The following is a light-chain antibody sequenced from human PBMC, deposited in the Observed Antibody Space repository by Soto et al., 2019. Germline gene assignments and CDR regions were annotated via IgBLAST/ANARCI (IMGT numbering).Light chain of an antibody. CDR1: HSVSNSN. CDR3: QEFASN. J-gene: IGKJ4*01. Sequence: IVLTQSPGTLSLSPGDRATLSCRASHSVSNSNLAWYQHKPGQAPRLLIYGASNRATGIPDRFSGSGSGTDFILTINRLEPEDFAVYYCQEFASNFGGGTKVEIK. CDR2: GAS. V-gene: IGKV3-20*01.